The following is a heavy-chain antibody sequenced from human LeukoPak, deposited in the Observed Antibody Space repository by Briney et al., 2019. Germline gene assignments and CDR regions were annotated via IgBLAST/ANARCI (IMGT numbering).Heavy chain of an antibody. CDR3: ARDPTYDIGEVDV. CDR2: INQDGSEK. D-gene: IGHD3-9*01. Sequence: TGGSLRLSCAASGFTFRNSWMSWVRQAPGKGLEWVANINQDGSEKYYVDSVKGRFTISRDNAKNSLYLQMNSLRAEDTAVYYCARDPTYDIGEVDVWGQGTTVTVSS. V-gene: IGHV3-7*05. CDR1: GFTFRNSW. J-gene: IGHJ6*02.